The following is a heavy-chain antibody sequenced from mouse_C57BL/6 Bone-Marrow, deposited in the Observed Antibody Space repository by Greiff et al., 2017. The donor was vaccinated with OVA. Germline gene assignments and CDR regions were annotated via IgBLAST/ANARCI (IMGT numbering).Heavy chain of an antibody. V-gene: IGHV14-4*01. CDR3: TTAYYDYYFDY. D-gene: IGHD2-4*01. J-gene: IGHJ2*01. CDR2: IDPENGDT. Sequence: EVQLVESGAELVRPGASVKLSCTASGFNIKDDYMHWVKQRPEQGLEWIGWIDPENGDTEYASKFQGKATITADTSSNTAYLQLSSLTSEDTAVYYCTTAYYDYYFDYWGQGTTLTVSS. CDR1: GFNIKDDY.